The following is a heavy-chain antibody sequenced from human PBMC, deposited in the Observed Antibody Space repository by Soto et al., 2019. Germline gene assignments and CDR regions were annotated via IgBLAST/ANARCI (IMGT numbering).Heavy chain of an antibody. V-gene: IGHV3-30*18. Sequence: PGGSLRLSCAASGFTFSSYGMHWVRQAPGKGLEWVAVISYDGSNKYYADSVKGRFTISRDNSKNTLYLQMNSLRAEDTAVYYCAKDGGQYWGQGTLVTVS. CDR1: GFTFSSYG. D-gene: IGHD3-3*01. J-gene: IGHJ4*02. CDR3: AKDGGQY. CDR2: ISYDGSNK.